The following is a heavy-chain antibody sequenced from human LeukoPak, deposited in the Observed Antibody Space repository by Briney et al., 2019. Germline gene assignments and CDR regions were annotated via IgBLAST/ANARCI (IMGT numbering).Heavy chain of an antibody. D-gene: IGHD4-23*01. Sequence: PGGSLRLSCAASGFTFSSYWMSWVRQAPGKGLEWVANIKQDGSEKYYVDSVKGRFTISRDNSKNTLYLQMNSLRAEDTAVYYCARDFYANPVTPFYWGQGTLVTVSS. CDR2: IKQDGSEK. CDR3: ARDFYANPVTPFY. CDR1: GFTFSSYW. J-gene: IGHJ4*02. V-gene: IGHV3-7*01.